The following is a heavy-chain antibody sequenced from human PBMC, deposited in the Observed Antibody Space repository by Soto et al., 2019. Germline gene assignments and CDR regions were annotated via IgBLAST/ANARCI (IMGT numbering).Heavy chain of an antibody. CDR1: GYTFTSYG. D-gene: IGHD5-12*01. CDR3: ARPGREMATITSYYYGMDV. J-gene: IGHJ6*02. Sequence: QVQLVQSGAEVKKPGASVKVSCKASGYTFTSYGISWVRQAPGQGLEWMGWISAYNGNTNYAQKFQGRVTITADESTSTAYMELSSLRSEDTAVYYCARPGREMATITSYYYGMDVWGQGTTVTVSS. V-gene: IGHV1-18*01. CDR2: ISAYNGNT.